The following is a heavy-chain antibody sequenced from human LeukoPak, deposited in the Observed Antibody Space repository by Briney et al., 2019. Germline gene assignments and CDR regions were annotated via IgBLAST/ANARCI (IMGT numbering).Heavy chain of an antibody. CDR2: ISWNSGSI. J-gene: IGHJ4*02. CDR1: GFTFDDYA. V-gene: IGHV3-9*01. D-gene: IGHD4-17*01. CDR3: AKDNGVTTTWYFDY. Sequence: GGSLRLSCAASGFTFDDYAMHWVRQAPGKGLEWVSGISWNSGSIGYADSVKGRFTISRDNAKNSLYLQMNSLRAEDTALYYCAKDNGVTTTWYFDYWGQGTLVTVSS.